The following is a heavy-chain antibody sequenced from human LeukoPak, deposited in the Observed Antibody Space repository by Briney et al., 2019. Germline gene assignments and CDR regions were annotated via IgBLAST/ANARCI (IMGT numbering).Heavy chain of an antibody. CDR2: IYTSGDT. CDR1: GGSISSYY. J-gene: IGHJ4*02. CDR3: ARRGSGSPFDY. V-gene: IGHV4-4*07. D-gene: IGHD1-26*01. Sequence: PSETLSLTCSVSGGSISSYYWSWIRQPAGKGLEWIGRIYTSGDTNSNPSLKSRVTMSVDTSRNQFSLKLSSVTAADTAVYYCARRGSGSPFDYWGQGTLVTVSS.